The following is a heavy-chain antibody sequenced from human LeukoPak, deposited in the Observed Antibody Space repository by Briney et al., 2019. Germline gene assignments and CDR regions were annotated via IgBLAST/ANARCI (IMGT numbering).Heavy chain of an antibody. V-gene: IGHV4-39*01. Sequence: SETLSLTCTVSGVSIRSRSYYWGWIRPPPGKGMEWLGSIYYSGLTYNNPSLKSRVTISVDTAKNQFSLKVSFVSTADMAVYYCARHGSGSSSSWYDNWGQGTLVTVSS. CDR2: IYYSGLT. CDR1: GVSIRSRSYY. CDR3: ARHGSGSSSSWYDN. J-gene: IGHJ5*02. D-gene: IGHD6-13*01.